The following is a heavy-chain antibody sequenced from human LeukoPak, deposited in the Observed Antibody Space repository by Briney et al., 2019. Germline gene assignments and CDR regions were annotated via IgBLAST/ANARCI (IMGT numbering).Heavy chain of an antibody. V-gene: IGHV3-64D*09. J-gene: IGHJ4*01. Sequence: PGGSLRLSCSASGFTFSIYAMHWVREAPGKGLEFVSAISSNGGSTFYPDSLKGRFPIPRDNSKDKLYLQMSSLRAEAPAVYYCLKSAYSGSYFSLDYWGQEPWSPSPQ. CDR1: GFTFSIYA. D-gene: IGHD1-26*01. CDR3: LKSAYSGSYFSLDY. CDR2: ISSNGGST.